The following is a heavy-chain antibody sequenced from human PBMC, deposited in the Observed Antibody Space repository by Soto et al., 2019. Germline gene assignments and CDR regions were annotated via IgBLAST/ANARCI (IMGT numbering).Heavy chain of an antibody. Sequence: SETLSLTCPVSGGTISSGGYYWSWIRQHPGKGLEWIGYIYYSGSTYYNPSLKSRVTISVDTSKNQFSLKLSSVTAADTAVYYCVGWFGESVNWFDPWGQGTLVTVSS. CDR1: GGTISSGGYY. CDR3: VGWFGESVNWFDP. V-gene: IGHV4-31*03. CDR2: IYYSGST. J-gene: IGHJ5*02. D-gene: IGHD3-10*01.